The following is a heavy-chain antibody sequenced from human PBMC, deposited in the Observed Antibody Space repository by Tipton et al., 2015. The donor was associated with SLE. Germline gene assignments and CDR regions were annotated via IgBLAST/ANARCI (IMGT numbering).Heavy chain of an antibody. J-gene: IGHJ5*02. D-gene: IGHD3-9*01. V-gene: IGHV4-31*03. CDR2: VSKSGST. Sequence: LRLSCTVSGDSISRGIYYWSWIRQHPGKGLEWIGHVSKSGSTSYHPSLSSRITMSLDTSTNQFSLNLKSVTAADTAVYFCARFFYYDNSRAWGWFDPWGQGTLVTVSS. CDR1: GDSISRGIYY. CDR3: ARFFYYDNSRAWGWFDP.